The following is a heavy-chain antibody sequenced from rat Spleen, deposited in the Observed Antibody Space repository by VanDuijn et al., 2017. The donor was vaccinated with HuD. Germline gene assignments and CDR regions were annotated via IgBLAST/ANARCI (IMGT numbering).Heavy chain of an antibody. CDR1: GFTFKKYW. J-gene: IGHJ2*01. CDR2: ISFDGSTT. V-gene: IGHV5-31*01. D-gene: IGHD1-11*01. Sequence: EVQLMESGGGLVQPGRSLKLSCVASGFTFKKYWMTWIRQAPGKGLEWVASISFDGSTTYYRDSVKGRFNISRDNTKSTLYLQMNSLRSEDTATYYCARPSTETYCFDYWGQGVMVTVSS. CDR3: ARPSTETYCFDY.